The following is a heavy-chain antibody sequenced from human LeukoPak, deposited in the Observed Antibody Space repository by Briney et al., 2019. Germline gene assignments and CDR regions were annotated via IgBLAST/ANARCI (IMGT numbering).Heavy chain of an antibody. CDR2: ISGRGGAT. Sequence: PGGSLRLSCAASGFTFSNYAMSWVRQAPGKGLEWVSAISGRGGATYYADSVKGRFTISRDNSKNTLDLQMNSLRAEDAAVYFCAKNSGYSWQFFFDYWGQGTLVTVSS. CDR1: GFTFSNYA. J-gene: IGHJ4*02. V-gene: IGHV3-23*01. CDR3: AKNSGYSWQFFFDY. D-gene: IGHD6-25*01.